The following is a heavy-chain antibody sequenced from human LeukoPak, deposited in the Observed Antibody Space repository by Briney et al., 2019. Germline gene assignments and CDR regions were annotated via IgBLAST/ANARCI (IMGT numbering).Heavy chain of an antibody. Sequence: PSQTLSLTCTVSGGSISSGGYYWSWIRQHPGKGLEWIGYIYYSGSTYYNPSLKSRVTISVDTSKNQFSLKLSSVTAADTAVYYCARTPGDYYDSSGRVDYWGQGTLVTVSS. D-gene: IGHD3-22*01. V-gene: IGHV4-31*03. J-gene: IGHJ4*02. CDR3: ARTPGDYYDSSGRVDY. CDR2: IYYSGST. CDR1: GGSISSGGYY.